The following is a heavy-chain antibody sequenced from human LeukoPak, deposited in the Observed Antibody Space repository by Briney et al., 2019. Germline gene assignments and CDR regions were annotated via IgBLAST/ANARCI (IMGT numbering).Heavy chain of an antibody. J-gene: IGHJ4*02. CDR2: IYNSGTT. Sequence: SETLSLTCAVSGASINTYYWSWIRQPPGKGLEWIGYIYNSGTTNYNPSLKSRVTISVDTSKNQFSLKLSSLTAADAAVYFCARGSITAGHDYWGQGILVIVSS. D-gene: IGHD5-12*01. CDR3: ARGSITAGHDY. V-gene: IGHV4-59*08. CDR1: GASINTYY.